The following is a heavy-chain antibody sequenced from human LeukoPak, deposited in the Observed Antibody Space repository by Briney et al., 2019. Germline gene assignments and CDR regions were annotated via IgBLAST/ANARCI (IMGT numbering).Heavy chain of an antibody. CDR3: ARGRRVPAAMGNWFDP. J-gene: IGHJ5*02. D-gene: IGHD2-2*01. CDR1: GFTFSSYA. CDR2: ISSNGGST. V-gene: IGHV3-64*01. Sequence: GGSLRLSCAASGFTFSSYAMHWVRQAPGKGLEYVSAISSNGGSTYYANSVKGRFTISRDNSKNTLYLQMGSLRAEDTAVYYCARGRRVPAAMGNWFDPWGQGTLVTVSS.